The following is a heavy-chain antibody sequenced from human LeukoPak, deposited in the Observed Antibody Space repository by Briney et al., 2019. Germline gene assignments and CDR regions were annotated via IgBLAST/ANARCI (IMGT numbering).Heavy chain of an antibody. CDR2: INSDGSST. CDR3: ATHYTDSTRNP. CDR1: GFTFSSYW. V-gene: IGHV3-74*01. D-gene: IGHD4-11*01. J-gene: IGHJ5*02. Sequence: GGSLRPSCAASGFTFSSYWMHWVRQAPGKGLVWVSRINSDGSSTSYADSVKGRFTISRDNAKNTLYLQMNSLRAEDTAVYYCATHYTDSTRNPWGQGTLVTVSS.